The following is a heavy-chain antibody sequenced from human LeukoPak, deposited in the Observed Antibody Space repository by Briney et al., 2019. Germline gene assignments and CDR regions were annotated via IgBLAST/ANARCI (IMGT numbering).Heavy chain of an antibody. J-gene: IGHJ4*02. CDR3: ARASPDTAMAHYFDY. CDR1: GGSISSYY. D-gene: IGHD5-18*01. V-gene: IGHV4-59*12. Sequence: SETLSLTCTVSGGSISSYYWSWLRQPPGKGLEWIGYIYYSGSANYNPSLKSRVTISEDTSKNQFSLKLSSVTAADTAVYYCARASPDTAMAHYFDYWGQGTLVTVSS. CDR2: IYYSGSA.